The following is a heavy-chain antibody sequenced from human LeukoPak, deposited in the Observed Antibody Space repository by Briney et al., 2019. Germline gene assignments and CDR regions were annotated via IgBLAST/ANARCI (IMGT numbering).Heavy chain of an antibody. V-gene: IGHV3-23*01. CDR2: IRGNGDST. CDR3: ARSVDSSGYYYSPAAFDI. D-gene: IGHD3-22*01. CDR1: GFTFSSYA. Sequence: PGGSLRLSCAASGFTFSSYAMSWARKAPGKGREWAPAIRGNGDSTYYADSVKGRFTISRDNAKNSLYLQMNSLRAEDTAVYYCARSVDSSGYYYSPAAFDIWGRGTMVTVSS. J-gene: IGHJ3*02.